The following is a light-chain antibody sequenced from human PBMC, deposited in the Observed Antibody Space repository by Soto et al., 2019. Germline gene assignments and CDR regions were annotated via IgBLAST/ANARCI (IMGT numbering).Light chain of an antibody. CDR2: SNN. Sequence: QLVLTQPPSASGTPGQRVFISCSGSSSNIGGTNYAYWYQQLPGAAPKLLMHSNNLRPSGVPERISGSKSGTSASLAISGLRSEDEAGYYCASWDDRLGAVIFGGGTKLTVL. CDR1: SSNIGGTNY. J-gene: IGLJ2*01. V-gene: IGLV1-47*02. CDR3: ASWDDRLGAVI.